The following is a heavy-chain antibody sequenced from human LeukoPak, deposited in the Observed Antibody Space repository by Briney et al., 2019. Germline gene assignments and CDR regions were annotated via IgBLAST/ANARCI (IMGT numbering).Heavy chain of an antibody. CDR3: AREFPGIDY. CDR1: EFPFISYG. Sequence: GGPLKLSGAPSEFPFISYGMTWARQAPGKGLKWVSYISSSSSTIYYADSVKGRFTISRDNAKNSLYLQMNSLRAEDTAVYYCAREFPGIDYWGQGTLVTVSS. V-gene: IGHV3-48*01. J-gene: IGHJ4*02. D-gene: IGHD3-10*01. CDR2: ISSSSSTI.